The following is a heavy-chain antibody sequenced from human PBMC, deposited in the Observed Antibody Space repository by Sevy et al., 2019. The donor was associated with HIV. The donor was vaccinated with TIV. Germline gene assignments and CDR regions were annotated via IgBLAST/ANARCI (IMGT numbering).Heavy chain of an antibody. J-gene: IGHJ4*02. V-gene: IGHV3-7*01. CDR1: GFTFSSYW. D-gene: IGHD4-17*01. CDR2: IKQDGSEK. Sequence: GGSLRLSCAASGFTFSSYWMSWVRQAPGKGLERVANIKQDGSEKYYVDSVKGRFTITRDNAKNSLYLQMNSLRAEDTAVYYCAREYTRWPPYYFDYWGQGTLVTVSS. CDR3: AREYTRWPPYYFDY.